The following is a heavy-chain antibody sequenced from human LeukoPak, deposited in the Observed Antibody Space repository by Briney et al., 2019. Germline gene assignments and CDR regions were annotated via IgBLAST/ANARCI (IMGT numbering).Heavy chain of an antibody. D-gene: IGHD2-2*03. Sequence: SETLSLTCTVSGGSISSSSYYWGWIRQPPGKGLEWIGSIYYSGSTYYDPSLKSRVTISVDTSKNQFSLKLSSVTAADTAVYYCARDWMSGMDVWGQGTMVTVSS. CDR3: ARDWMSGMDV. V-gene: IGHV4-39*07. J-gene: IGHJ6*02. CDR1: GGSISSSSYY. CDR2: IYYSGST.